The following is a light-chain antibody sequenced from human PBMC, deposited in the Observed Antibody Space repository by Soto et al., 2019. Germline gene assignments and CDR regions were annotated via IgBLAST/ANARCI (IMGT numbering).Light chain of an antibody. CDR3: SSYTSSSTVV. V-gene: IGLV2-14*03. CDR2: DVN. CDR1: SSDVGGYNY. J-gene: IGLJ2*01. Sequence: QTALTQPASVCGSPGQSITISCTGTSSDVGGYNYVSWYQHHPGKAPKLMIFDVNYRPSGVSNRFSGSKSGNTASLTISGLRAEDEADYYCSSYTSSSTVVFGGGTKLTVL.